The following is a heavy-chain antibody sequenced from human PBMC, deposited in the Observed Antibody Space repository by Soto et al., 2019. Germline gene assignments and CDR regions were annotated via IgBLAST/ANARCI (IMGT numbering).Heavy chain of an antibody. CDR3: VKGRIQWSYAFDY. Sequence: SEPLSLTGRVSGTSVSNSYWGWFRQPAGKGLERIGCIYTSGITSYNPSLTSRITMSMDTSPTQISLNLTSVTAPRTAVYFCVKGRIQWSYAFDYWGQGIQVTVSS. CDR1: GTSVSNSY. D-gene: IGHD5-12*01. CDR2: IYTSGIT. J-gene: IGHJ4*01. V-gene: IGHV4-4*07.